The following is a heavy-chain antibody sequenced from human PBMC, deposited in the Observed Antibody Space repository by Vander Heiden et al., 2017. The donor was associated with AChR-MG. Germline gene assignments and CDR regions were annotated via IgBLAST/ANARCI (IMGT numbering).Heavy chain of an antibody. CDR1: GFTFSSYG. D-gene: IGHD3-16*01. CDR3: AKDAFTLGYYFDY. Sequence: QVQLVESGGGVVQPGRSLRLSCAASGFTFSSYGMHWVRQAPGKGLEWVAVISYDGSNKYYADSVKGRFTISRDNSKNTLYLQMNSLRAEDTAVYYCAKDAFTLGYYFDYWGQGTLVTVSS. CDR2: ISYDGSNK. J-gene: IGHJ4*02. V-gene: IGHV3-30*18.